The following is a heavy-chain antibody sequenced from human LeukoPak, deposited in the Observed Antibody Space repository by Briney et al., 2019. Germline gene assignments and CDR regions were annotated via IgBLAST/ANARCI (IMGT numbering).Heavy chain of an antibody. CDR2: IIPIFGTA. Sequence: ASVKVSCKASGGTFSSYAISWVRQAPGQGLEWMGGIIPIFGTANYAQKFQGRVTMTRDMSTSTDYMELSSLRSEDTAVYYCARDNSVGDIAWWFDPWGQGTLVTVSS. D-gene: IGHD3-10*01. V-gene: IGHV1-69*05. CDR3: ARDNSVGDIAWWFDP. CDR1: GGTFSSYA. J-gene: IGHJ5*02.